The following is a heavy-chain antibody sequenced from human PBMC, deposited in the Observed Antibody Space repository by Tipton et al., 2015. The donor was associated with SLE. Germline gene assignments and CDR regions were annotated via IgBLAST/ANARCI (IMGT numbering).Heavy chain of an antibody. CDR3: ARGMAARAWFDP. J-gene: IGHJ5*02. CDR1: GGSISSSSYY. CDR2: IYYSGST. D-gene: IGHD6-6*01. Sequence: TLSLTCTVSGGSISSSSYYWGWIRQPPGKGLEWIGSIYYSGSTYYNPSLKSRVTISVDTSKNQFSLKLSSVTAADTAVYYCARGMAARAWFDPWGQGTLVTVSS. V-gene: IGHV4-39*07.